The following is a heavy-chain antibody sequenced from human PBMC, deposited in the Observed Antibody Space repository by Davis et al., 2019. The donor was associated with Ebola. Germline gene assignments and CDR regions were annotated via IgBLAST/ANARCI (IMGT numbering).Heavy chain of an antibody. D-gene: IGHD6-19*01. J-gene: IGHJ4*02. Sequence: GESLKISCAASGFTFSDYYMSWIRQAPGKGLEWVSYISSSGSTIYYADSVKGRFTISRDNAKNSLYLQMNSLRAEDTAVYYCAIANRGPVADTGDYWGQGTLVTVSS. CDR3: AIANRGPVADTGDY. CDR1: GFTFSDYY. CDR2: ISSSGSTI. V-gene: IGHV3-11*01.